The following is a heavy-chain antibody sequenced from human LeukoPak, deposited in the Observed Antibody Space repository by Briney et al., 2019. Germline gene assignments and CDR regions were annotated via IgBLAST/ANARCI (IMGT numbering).Heavy chain of an antibody. CDR2: IYIAGTT. V-gene: IGHV3-53*01. D-gene: IGHD2-2*01. Sequence: GSLRLSCVASGFAVSSNHMNWVRQAPGKGLEWVSIIYIAGTTHYADSVKGRFTISRDNSINTVYLQMNSLRAEDTAVYYRARDSNSHYYFDYWGQGTLVTVSS. CDR3: ARDSNSHYYFDY. J-gene: IGHJ4*02. CDR1: GFAVSSNH.